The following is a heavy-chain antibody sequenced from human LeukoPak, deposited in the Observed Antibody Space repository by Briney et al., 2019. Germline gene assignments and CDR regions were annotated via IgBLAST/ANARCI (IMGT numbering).Heavy chain of an antibody. CDR1: GFTFSSYE. V-gene: IGHV3-48*02. D-gene: IGHD4-17*01. Sequence: GGSLRLSCAASGFTFSSYEMSWVRQAPGKGLEWVSHITSSSTTYYADSLKGRFTISRDNAKNSLYLQMNSLRDEDTGVYYCAKDGSRYGDHYFDYWGQGTLVTVSS. CDR2: ITSSSTT. CDR3: AKDGSRYGDHYFDY. J-gene: IGHJ4*02.